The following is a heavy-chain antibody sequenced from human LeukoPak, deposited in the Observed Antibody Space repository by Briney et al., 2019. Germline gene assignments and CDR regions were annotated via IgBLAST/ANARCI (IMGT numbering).Heavy chain of an antibody. CDR3: AKITDNYGSDD. D-gene: IGHD1-20*01. J-gene: IGHJ4*02. V-gene: IGHV3-23*01. Sequence: PGGSLRLSCAGSGFTYWMHGMTWVRQAPGKGLGWVSSIGGVGATIYYADSVRGRFTISRDNSRNTLYLQMNSLRADDTALYYCAKITDNYGSDDWGQGTLVTVSS. CDR2: IGGVGATI. CDR1: GFTYWMHG.